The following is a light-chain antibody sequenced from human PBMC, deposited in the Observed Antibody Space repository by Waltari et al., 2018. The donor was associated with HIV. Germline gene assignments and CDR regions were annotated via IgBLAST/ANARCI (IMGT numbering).Light chain of an antibody. Sequence: DIQMTQSPSSLSASVGDGVTITCRASQSISNYLNWYQQKPGKAPKVLIYGASTLDNGVPSRCSGSGSGTEFTLTISSILPEDFATYYCQQSYITTYRFGQGTKLEIK. J-gene: IGKJ2*01. V-gene: IGKV1-39*01. CDR2: GAS. CDR1: QSISNY. CDR3: QQSYITTYR.